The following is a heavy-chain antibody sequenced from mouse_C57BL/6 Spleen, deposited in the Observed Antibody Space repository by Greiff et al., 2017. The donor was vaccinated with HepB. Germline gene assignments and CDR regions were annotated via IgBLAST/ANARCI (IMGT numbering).Heavy chain of an antibody. CDR3: TRNGLPFDY. V-gene: IGHV1-15*01. CDR1: GYTFTDYE. Sequence: VQLQQSGAELVRPGASVTLSCKASGYTFTDYEMHWVKQTPVHGLEWIGAIDPETGGTAYNQKFKGKAILTADKSSSTAYMELRSLTSEDSAVYYCTRNGLPFDYWGQGTTLTVSS. D-gene: IGHD3-1*01. J-gene: IGHJ2*01. CDR2: IDPETGGT.